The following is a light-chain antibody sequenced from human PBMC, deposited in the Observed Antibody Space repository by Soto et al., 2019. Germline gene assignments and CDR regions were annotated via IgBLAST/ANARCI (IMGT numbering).Light chain of an antibody. V-gene: IGKV1-5*01. CDR1: QSISSW. CDR3: QQYNSYLVT. Sequence: DIQMTQSPSTLSASVGDRVTITCRASQSISSWLAWYQQKPGKAPKLLIYDASSLESGVPSRFSGSGSGTEFTLTISSLQPDDFATYYCQQYNSYLVTFGGGTKVHI. CDR2: DAS. J-gene: IGKJ4*01.